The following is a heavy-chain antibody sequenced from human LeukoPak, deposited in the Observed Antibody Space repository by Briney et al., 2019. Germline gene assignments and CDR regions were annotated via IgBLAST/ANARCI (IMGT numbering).Heavy chain of an antibody. CDR3: AAGDNDSWSGYYGAPDF. CDR2: TNPSGGTT. V-gene: IGHV1-46*01. CDR1: GYTFTSYY. J-gene: IGHJ4*02. D-gene: IGHD3-3*01. Sequence: ASVKVSCKASGYTFTSYYMHWVRQAPGQGLEWMGITNPSGGTTSYAQKFQGRVTMTRDMSTSTLYMALSSLTSDDTAVYFCAAGDNDSWSGYYGAPDFWGQGTLVTVSS.